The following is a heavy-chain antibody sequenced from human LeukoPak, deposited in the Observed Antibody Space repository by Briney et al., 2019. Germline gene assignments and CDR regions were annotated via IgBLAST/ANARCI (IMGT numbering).Heavy chain of an antibody. CDR3: AKGLHGGVGYGVDV. Sequence: GGSLILSCTASGFTFSNYAMTWVRQAPGKGLEWVSSISGTGGRTYSADSVKGGFTISRDNSQNTLYLQMKNLRVEHTAVYYCAKGLHGGVGYGVDVWGQGTTVSVSS. CDR1: GFTFSNYA. D-gene: IGHD3-16*01. CDR2: ISGTGGRT. V-gene: IGHV3-23*01. J-gene: IGHJ6*02.